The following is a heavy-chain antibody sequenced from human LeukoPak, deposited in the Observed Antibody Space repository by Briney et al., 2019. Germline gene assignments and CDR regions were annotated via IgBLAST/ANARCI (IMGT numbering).Heavy chain of an antibody. J-gene: IGHJ6*03. D-gene: IGHD3-3*01. CDR3: TTVRREWLAYYYYYMDV. CDR1: GFTFSNAW. V-gene: IGHV3-15*01. Sequence: GGSLRLSCAASGFTFSNAWMSWVRRAPGTGLEWVGRIKSKTDGGTTDYAAPVKGRFTISRDDSKNTLYLQMNSLKTEDTAVYYCTTVRREWLAYYYYYMDVWGKGTTVTVSS. CDR2: IKSKTDGGTT.